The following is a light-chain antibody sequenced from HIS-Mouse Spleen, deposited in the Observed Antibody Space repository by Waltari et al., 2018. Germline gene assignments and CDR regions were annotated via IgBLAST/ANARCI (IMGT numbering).Light chain of an antibody. J-gene: IGLJ2*01. CDR2: EDS. V-gene: IGLV3-10*01. Sequence: SYELTQPPSVSVSPGQTARITCSGDELPKKYAYWYQHKSGQAPVLVIHEDSKRPSGIPERFSGSSSGTMATLTISGAQVEDEADYYCYSTDSSGNHRVFGGGTKLTVL. CDR3: YSTDSSGNHRV. CDR1: ELPKKY.